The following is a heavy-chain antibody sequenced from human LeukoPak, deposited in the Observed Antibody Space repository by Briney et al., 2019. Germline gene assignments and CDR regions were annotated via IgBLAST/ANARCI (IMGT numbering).Heavy chain of an antibody. CDR3: ARQRTLDYYDSSGYYY. Sequence: GGSLRLSCAASGFTFSSYGMSWVRQAPGKGLEWVSAISGSGVSTYYADSVKGRFTISRDNAKNSLYLQMNSLRAEDTAVYYCARQRTLDYYDSSGYYYWGQGTLVTVSS. D-gene: IGHD3-22*01. CDR1: GFTFSSYG. CDR2: ISGSGVST. V-gene: IGHV3-23*01. J-gene: IGHJ4*02.